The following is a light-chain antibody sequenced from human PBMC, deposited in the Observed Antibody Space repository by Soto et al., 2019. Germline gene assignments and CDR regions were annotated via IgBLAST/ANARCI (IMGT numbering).Light chain of an antibody. CDR1: QSISSW. V-gene: IGKV1-5*03. CDR2: KAS. CDR3: QQYNSYSPYT. Sequence: DIQMTQSPSTLSASVGDRVTITCRASQSISSWLAWYQQKPGKAPKLLIYKASSLESGVQSRFSGSGSGTEFTLTISSLQHDDFATYYCQQYNSYSPYTFGQGTKLEIK. J-gene: IGKJ2*01.